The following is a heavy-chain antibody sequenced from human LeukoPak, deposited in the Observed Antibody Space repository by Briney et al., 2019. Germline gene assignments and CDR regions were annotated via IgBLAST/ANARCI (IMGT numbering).Heavy chain of an antibody. CDR3: ARDRYYGSGSYAFDI. Sequence: PSETLSLTCTVSGGSISSYYWSWIRQPPGKGLEWVGYIYYSGSTNYNPSLKSRVTISVDTSKNQFSLKLSSVTAADTAVYYCARDRYYGSGSYAFDIWGQGTMVTVSS. D-gene: IGHD3-10*01. CDR2: IYYSGST. J-gene: IGHJ3*02. V-gene: IGHV4-59*01. CDR1: GGSISSYY.